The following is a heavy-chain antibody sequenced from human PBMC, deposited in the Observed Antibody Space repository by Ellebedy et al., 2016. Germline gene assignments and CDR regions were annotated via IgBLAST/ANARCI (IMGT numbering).Heavy chain of an antibody. CDR1: GFTFSSYA. Sequence: GESLKISCAASGFTFSSYAMSWVRQAPGKGLEWVSAISGSGGSTYYADSVKGRFTISRDNSKNTLYLQMNSLRAEDTAVYYCAKSKHYNFWSGGSYYYYYYGMDVWGQGTTVTVSS. D-gene: IGHD3-3*01. CDR3: AKSKHYNFWSGGSYYYYYYGMDV. CDR2: ISGSGGST. J-gene: IGHJ6*02. V-gene: IGHV3-23*01.